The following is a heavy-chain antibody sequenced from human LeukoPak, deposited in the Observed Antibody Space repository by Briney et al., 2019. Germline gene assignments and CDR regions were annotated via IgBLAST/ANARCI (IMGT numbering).Heavy chain of an antibody. CDR1: GGFISSYY. J-gene: IGHJ3*02. V-gene: IGHV3-23*01. CDR3: AKAFREYSSASSYSAFDI. CDR2: ISGSDGST. Sequence: PSETLSLTCTVSGGFISSYYWSWVRQAPGKGLEWVSAISGSDGSTYHADSVKGRFTISRDNSKNMLYLQMDSLRADDTAVYYCAKAFREYSSASSYSAFDIWGQGTMVTVSS. D-gene: IGHD6-6*01.